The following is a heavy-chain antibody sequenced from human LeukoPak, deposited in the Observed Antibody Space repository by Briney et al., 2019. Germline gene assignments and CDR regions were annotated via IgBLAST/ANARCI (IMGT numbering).Heavy chain of an antibody. Sequence: APVRVSCKASGYSFTNYYMYWVRQAPGQGLEWMGVINPSGGSTSYAQKFQGRVILTRDTSTSAVYMELSSLRSEDTAEYYCARGRGYYNTTSSYYTYYFDYWGQGTLVTVSS. CDR1: GYSFTNYY. V-gene: IGHV1-46*01. CDR3: ARGRGYYNTTSSYYTYYFDY. D-gene: IGHD3-22*01. J-gene: IGHJ4*02. CDR2: INPSGGST.